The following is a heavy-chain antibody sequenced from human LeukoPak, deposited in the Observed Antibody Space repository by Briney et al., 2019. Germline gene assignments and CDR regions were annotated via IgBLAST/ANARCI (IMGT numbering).Heavy chain of an antibody. CDR3: TRRFSAWAFDI. D-gene: IGHD3-16*01. J-gene: IGHJ3*02. Sequence: GRSLRLSCAASGFTFDDYAMHWVRQAPGKGLEWVSGISWNSDTLIYADSVKGRITVSRDNAKNSLYLQMNSLRAEDMALYYCTRRFSAWAFDIWGQGTMVTVSS. V-gene: IGHV3-9*03. CDR1: GFTFDDYA. CDR2: ISWNSDTL.